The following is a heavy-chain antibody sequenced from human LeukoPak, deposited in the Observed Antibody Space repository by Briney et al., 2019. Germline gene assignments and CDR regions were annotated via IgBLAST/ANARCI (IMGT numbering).Heavy chain of an antibody. CDR1: GFTFSNYW. J-gene: IGHJ4*02. CDR3: ASGYCSGGSCYPYYFDY. V-gene: IGHV3-7*01. Sequence: GGSLRLSCAASGFTFSNYWMSWVRQAPGKGLEWVANIRQDGSEIYYVDSVKGRFTISRDNSKNTLYLQMNSLRAEDTAVYYCASGYCSGGSCYPYYFDYWGQGTLVTVSS. CDR2: IRQDGSEI. D-gene: IGHD2-15*01.